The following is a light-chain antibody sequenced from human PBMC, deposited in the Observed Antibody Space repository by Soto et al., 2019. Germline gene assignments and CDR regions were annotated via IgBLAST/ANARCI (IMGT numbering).Light chain of an antibody. CDR2: GAS. V-gene: IGKV3-20*01. CDR1: QSVDSRF. J-gene: IGKJ1*01. CDR3: QQYDSSLT. Sequence: EIVLTQSPGSLSLSPGERATLSCRASQSVDSRFFAWYQQRPGQAPRLLIYGASRRATGIPERFTGSGSGTDFTLTISGLEPEDFAVYYYQQYDSSLTFGLGTKVEIK.